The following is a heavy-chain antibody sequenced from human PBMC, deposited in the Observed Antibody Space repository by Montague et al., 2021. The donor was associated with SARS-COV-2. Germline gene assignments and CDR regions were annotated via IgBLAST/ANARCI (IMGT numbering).Heavy chain of an antibody. CDR1: GGSTRTMRYY. D-gene: IGHD3-10*01. CDR2: VYYTGHT. Sequence: SETLSLTCTVSGGSTRTMRYYWAWLRPSPGKGLEWIASVYYTGHTYYTPSLAARISISLDTSTNHFSLTLSSVAADDTAIYYCATDRAGDYYFDNWGQGTPVIVSS. V-gene: IGHV4-39*07. J-gene: IGHJ4*02. CDR3: ATDRAGDYYFDN.